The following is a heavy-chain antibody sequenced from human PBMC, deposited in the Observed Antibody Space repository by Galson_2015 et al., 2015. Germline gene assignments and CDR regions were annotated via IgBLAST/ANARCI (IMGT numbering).Heavy chain of an antibody. J-gene: IGHJ4*02. Sequence: SLRLSCAASGFTFSSYAMSWVRQAPGKGLEWVSAISGSGGSTYYADSVKGRFTISRDNSKNRLYLQMNSLRAEDTAVYYCAKERSPVSQYFDYWGQGTLVTVSS. V-gene: IGHV3-23*01. D-gene: IGHD3-10*01. CDR2: ISGSGGST. CDR3: AKERSPVSQYFDY. CDR1: GFTFSSYA.